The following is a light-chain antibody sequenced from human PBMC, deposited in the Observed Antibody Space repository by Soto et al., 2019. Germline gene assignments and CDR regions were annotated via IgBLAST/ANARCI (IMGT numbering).Light chain of an antibody. Sequence: EIVLTQSPSTLSLSPGERATLSCRASQSVSSNLAWYQQKPGQAPRLLIYGASTRATGIPARFSGSGSGTEFTPTISSLQSEDFAVYYCQQYNNWPTWTFGQGTKVDIK. CDR2: GAS. J-gene: IGKJ1*01. CDR1: QSVSSN. CDR3: QQYNNWPTWT. V-gene: IGKV3-15*01.